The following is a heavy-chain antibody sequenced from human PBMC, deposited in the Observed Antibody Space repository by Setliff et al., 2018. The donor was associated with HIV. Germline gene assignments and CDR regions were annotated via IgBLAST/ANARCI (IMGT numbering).Heavy chain of an antibody. Sequence: LSLTCTVSGVSISSGSYYWSWIRQSAGKGLEWIGRIYTSGSTNDNPSLKSRITISVDTSNNQFSLKLTSVTAADTALYFCARLGDSGYDFRGYFDYWGQGKLVTVSS. CDR3: ARLGDSGYDFRGYFDY. CDR1: GVSISSGSYY. V-gene: IGHV4-61*02. D-gene: IGHD5-12*01. J-gene: IGHJ4*02. CDR2: IYTSGST.